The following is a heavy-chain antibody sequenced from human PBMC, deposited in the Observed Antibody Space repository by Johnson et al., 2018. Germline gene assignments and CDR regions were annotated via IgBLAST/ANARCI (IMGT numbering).Heavy chain of an antibody. CDR3: ARLSSSSWYYGMDV. J-gene: IGHJ6*02. Sequence: QVQLQESGPGLVKPSETLSLTCTVSGGSISSYYWSWIRQPPGKGLEWIGDIYYRGGANYKPPLKSRVTMSGDAAKHQFSLKLSSVTTADTAVYYCARLSSSSWYYGMDVWGQGTTVTVSS. CDR2: IYYRGGA. D-gene: IGHD6-13*01. CDR1: GGSISSYY. V-gene: IGHV4-59*01.